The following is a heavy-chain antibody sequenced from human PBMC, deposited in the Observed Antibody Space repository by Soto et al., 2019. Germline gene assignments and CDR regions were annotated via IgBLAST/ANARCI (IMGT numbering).Heavy chain of an antibody. J-gene: IGHJ3*02. V-gene: IGHV2-5*02. D-gene: IGHD6-19*01. CDR2: IYWDYDK. CDR3: AHILAVADAFDN. Sequence: SGPTLVNPTQTLTLTCTFSGFSLSTCGVGVGWIRQPPGKALEWLAIIYWDYDKRYSPSLKNRLTITKDTSKNQVVLTMTNMDPVDTATYYCAHILAVADAFDNWGQGTMVTVSS. CDR1: GFSLSTCGVG.